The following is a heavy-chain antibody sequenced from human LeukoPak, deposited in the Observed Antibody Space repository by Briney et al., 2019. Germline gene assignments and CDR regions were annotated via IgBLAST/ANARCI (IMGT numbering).Heavy chain of an antibody. D-gene: IGHD2-2*01. V-gene: IGHV3-30*03. CDR1: GFTFSSYG. Sequence: GRSLRLSCAASGFTFSSYGMDWVRQAPGKGLEWVAVISYDGSNKYYADSVKGRFTISRDNFKNTLYLQMNSLRAEDTAVYYCARRVPTASHFDYWGQGTLVAVSS. CDR3: ARRVPTASHFDY. CDR2: ISYDGSNK. J-gene: IGHJ4*02.